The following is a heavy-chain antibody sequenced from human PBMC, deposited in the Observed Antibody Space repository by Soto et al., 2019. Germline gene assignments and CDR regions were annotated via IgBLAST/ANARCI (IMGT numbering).Heavy chain of an antibody. CDR1: GFSLSTTGEG. CDR2: IYWNDDK. Sequence: QITLKESGRPLVRPTQTLTLTCTFSGFSLSTTGEGVAWIRQPPGKALEWLALIYWNDDKRYSPSLKSRLTITTDTSKNQVVLTMTNMDPVDTATYFCAHRSSLTLYGTSGYIFDSWGQGTLVIVSS. J-gene: IGHJ4*02. CDR3: AHRSSLTLYGTSGYIFDS. V-gene: IGHV2-5*01. D-gene: IGHD3-22*01.